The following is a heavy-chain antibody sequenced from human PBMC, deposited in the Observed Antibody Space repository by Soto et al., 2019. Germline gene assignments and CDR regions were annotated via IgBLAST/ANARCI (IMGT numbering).Heavy chain of an antibody. V-gene: IGHV1-18*04. J-gene: IGHJ6*02. Sequence: XSVKVSFKASVYTFTSYGISWVRQAPGQGLEWMGWISAYNGNTNYAQKLQGRVTMTTDTSTSTAYMELRSLSSDYTAVYYCARDAILIGSGQNCYYYYGMDVWGQGTTVTVSS. CDR1: VYTFTSYG. CDR3: ARDAILIGSGQNCYYYYGMDV. D-gene: IGHD6-19*01. CDR2: ISAYNGNT.